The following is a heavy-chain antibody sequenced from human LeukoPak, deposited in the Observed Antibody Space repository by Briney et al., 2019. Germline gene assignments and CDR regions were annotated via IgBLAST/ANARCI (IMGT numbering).Heavy chain of an antibody. CDR3: ARVPPQLWSLFDH. Sequence: ASVKVSCKASGYTFTSHGINWVRQAPGQGLEWMGWISGYNGNTDYAQKFQGRVTMTRDTSTSTVYMELSSLRSEDTAVYYCARVPPQLWSLFDHWGQGTLVTVSS. CDR1: GYTFTSHG. J-gene: IGHJ4*02. V-gene: IGHV1-18*01. CDR2: ISGYNGNT. D-gene: IGHD5-18*01.